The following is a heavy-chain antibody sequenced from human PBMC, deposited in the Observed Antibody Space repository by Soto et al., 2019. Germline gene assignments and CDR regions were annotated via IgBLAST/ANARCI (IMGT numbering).Heavy chain of an antibody. CDR2: INHSGST. D-gene: IGHD3-16*02. Sequence: SETLSLTCAVYGGSFSGYYWSWIRQPPGKGLEWIGEINHSGSTNYNPSLKSRVTISVDTSKNQFSLKLSSVTAADTAVYYCARGGPAWGSYRYTSYFQHWGQGTLVTVSS. CDR3: ARGGPAWGSYRYTSYFQH. V-gene: IGHV4-34*01. J-gene: IGHJ1*01. CDR1: GGSFSGYY.